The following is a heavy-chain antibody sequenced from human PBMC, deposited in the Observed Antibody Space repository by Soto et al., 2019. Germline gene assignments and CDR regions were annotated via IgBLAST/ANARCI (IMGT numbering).Heavy chain of an antibody. J-gene: IGHJ3*02. CDR3: ARILRGYSYGSGAFDI. V-gene: IGHV1-2*02. CDR2: INPNSGGT. Sequence: ASVKVSCKASGYTFTGYYMHWVRQAPGQGLEWMGWINPNSGGTNYAQKFQGRVTMTTDTSISTAYMELSRLRSDDTAVYYCARILRGYSYGSGAFDIWGQGTMVTVSS. CDR1: GYTFTGYY. D-gene: IGHD5-18*01.